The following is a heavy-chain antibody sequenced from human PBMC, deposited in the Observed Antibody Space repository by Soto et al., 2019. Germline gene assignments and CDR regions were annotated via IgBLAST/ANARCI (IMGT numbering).Heavy chain of an antibody. CDR3: ANRGRYYFDH. Sequence: EVQLLESGGGLVQPGGSLRLSCAASGFAFSSYAMSWVRQAPGKGLEWVSTISGSTGNTYYADSVKGRFTISRDNSKNTLYLQMNSLRAEDTAVYYCANRGRYYFDHWGQGTLVTVSS. CDR1: GFAFSSYA. J-gene: IGHJ4*02. CDR2: ISGSTGNT. D-gene: IGHD3-16*01. V-gene: IGHV3-23*01.